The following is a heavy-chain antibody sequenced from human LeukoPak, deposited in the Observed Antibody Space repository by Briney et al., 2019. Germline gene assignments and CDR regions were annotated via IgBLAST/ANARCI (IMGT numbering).Heavy chain of an antibody. V-gene: IGHV1-46*01. Sequence: ASVKVSCKASGYTFTSYYMHWVRQAPGQGLEWMGIINPSGGSTSYAQKLQGRVTMTRDMSTSTVYMELSSLRSEDTAVYYCARGSGWYYFDYWGQGTLVTVSS. D-gene: IGHD6-19*01. CDR1: GYTFTSYY. J-gene: IGHJ4*02. CDR3: ARGSGWYYFDY. CDR2: INPSGGST.